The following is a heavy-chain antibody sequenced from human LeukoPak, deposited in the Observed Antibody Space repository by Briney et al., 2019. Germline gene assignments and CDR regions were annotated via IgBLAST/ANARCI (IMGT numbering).Heavy chain of an antibody. V-gene: IGHV3-74*01. CDR1: GFTFSSYW. D-gene: IGHD5-18*01. CDR2: INSDGSST. J-gene: IGHJ6*02. Sequence: PGGSLRLSCAASGFTFSSYWMHWVRQAPGKGLVWVSRINSDGSSTSYADSVKGRFTISRDNAKNTLYLQMNSLRAEDTAVYYCARDLMFAKWIQLWSLGSAMDVWGQGTTVTASS. CDR3: ARDLMFAKWIQLWSLGSAMDV.